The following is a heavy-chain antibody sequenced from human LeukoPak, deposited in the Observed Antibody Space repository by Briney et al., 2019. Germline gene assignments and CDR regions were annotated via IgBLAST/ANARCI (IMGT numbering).Heavy chain of an antibody. CDR3: ARVDTGGGWLDY. D-gene: IGHD2-15*01. V-gene: IGHV4-59*01. CDR2: IYYSGCT. Sequence: SETLSLTCTVSVGSISIYYWSCLPQPPGGGLEWTGFIYYSGCTKYTPSLKSRATISVDTPMHQFSLKLTSVTAADTAVYYCARVDTGGGWLDYWGQGTLVAVSS. CDR1: VGSISIYY. J-gene: IGHJ4*02.